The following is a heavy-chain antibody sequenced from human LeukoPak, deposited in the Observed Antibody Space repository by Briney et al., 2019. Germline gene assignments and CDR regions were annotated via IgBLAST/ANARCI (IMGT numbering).Heavy chain of an antibody. CDR3: ARGPHYDILTGRSLDY. D-gene: IGHD3-9*01. V-gene: IGHV4-59*08. CDR2: IYYSGST. Sequence: PSETLSLTCTVSGGSISSYYWSWIRQPPGKGLEWIGYIYYSGSTNYNPSLKSRVTISVDTSKNQFSLKLSSVTAADTAVYYCARGPHYDILTGRSLDYWGQGTLVTVSS. CDR1: GGSISSYY. J-gene: IGHJ4*02.